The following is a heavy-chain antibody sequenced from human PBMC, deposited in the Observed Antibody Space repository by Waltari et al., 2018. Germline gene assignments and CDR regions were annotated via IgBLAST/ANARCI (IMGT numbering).Heavy chain of an antibody. Sequence: EVQLVESGGGLVDPGGSLRLPCAACGFTVSSNPMSWVRQAPGKGLEWVSLIYSAGSSYYADSVRGRFSISRDNSKNTLHLQMNSLRAEDTAMYYCARARDEDTAMVYFDHWGQGTLISVSS. CDR2: IYSAGSS. J-gene: IGHJ4*02. D-gene: IGHD5-18*01. CDR1: GFTVSSNP. CDR3: ARARDEDTAMVYFDH. V-gene: IGHV3-66*02.